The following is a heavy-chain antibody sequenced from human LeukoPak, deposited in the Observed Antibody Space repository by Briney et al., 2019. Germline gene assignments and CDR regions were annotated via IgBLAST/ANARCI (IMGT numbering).Heavy chain of an antibody. CDR2: ISSSGSTI. D-gene: IGHD5-12*01. CDR3: ARLGISGYSGYDPRSDGMDV. CDR1: GFTFSSYE. J-gene: IGHJ6*02. V-gene: IGHV3-48*03. Sequence: GGSLRLSCAASGFTFSSYEMNWVRQAPGKGLEWVSYISSSGSTIYYADSVKGRFTISRDNAKNSLYLQMNSLRAEDTAVYYCARLGISGYSGYDPRSDGMDVWGQGTTVTVSS.